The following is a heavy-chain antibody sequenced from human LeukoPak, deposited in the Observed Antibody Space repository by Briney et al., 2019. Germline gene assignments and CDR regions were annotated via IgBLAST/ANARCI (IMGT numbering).Heavy chain of an antibody. CDR1: GGSISSYY. V-gene: IGHV4-4*07. J-gene: IGHJ5*02. D-gene: IGHD6-13*01. CDR3: ARVTYSSSSTNNWFDP. CDR2: IYTSGST. Sequence: SETLSLTRTVSGGSISSYYWSWIRQPAGKGLEWIGRIYTSGSTNYNPSLKSRVTMSVDTSKNQFSLKLSSVTAADTAVYYCARVTYSSSSTNNWFDPWGQGTLVTVSS.